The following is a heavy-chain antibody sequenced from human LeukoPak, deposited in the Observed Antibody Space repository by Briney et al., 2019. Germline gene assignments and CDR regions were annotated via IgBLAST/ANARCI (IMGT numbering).Heavy chain of an antibody. CDR3: ARLLGYSSSWYGAP. D-gene: IGHD6-13*01. CDR2: IYPGDSDI. Sequence: GESLKISCTGSGYSFTSYWIGWVRQMPGKGLEWVGIIYPGDSDIRYSPSLQGQVIISTDKSNSTAYLQWGSLKASHTAMYYCARLLGYSSSWYGAPWGQGTLVTVSS. V-gene: IGHV5-51*01. J-gene: IGHJ5*02. CDR1: GYSFTSYW.